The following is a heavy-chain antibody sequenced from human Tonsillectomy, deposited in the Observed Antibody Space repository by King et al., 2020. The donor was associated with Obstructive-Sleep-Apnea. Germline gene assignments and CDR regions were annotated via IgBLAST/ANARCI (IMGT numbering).Heavy chain of an antibody. CDR2: IKTIGGDGGTT. CDR1: GFIFSDAW. CDR3: ATYRSGGFGY. V-gene: IGHV3-15*01. J-gene: IGHJ4*02. Sequence: VQLVESGGGLVKPGGSLRLSCAASGFIFSDAWVSWVRQAPGKGLEWVGRIKTIGGDGGTTDVAAPVKGRFIISRDDSKNTLYLQMNSLKTEDTAVYYCATYRSGGFGYWGQGTLVTVSS. D-gene: IGHD3-10*01.